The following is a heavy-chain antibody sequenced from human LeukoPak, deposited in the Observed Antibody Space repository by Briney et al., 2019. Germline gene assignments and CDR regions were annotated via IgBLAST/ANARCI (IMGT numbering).Heavy chain of an antibody. J-gene: IGHJ5*02. D-gene: IGHD7-27*01. CDR2: IRGSGDIT. V-gene: IGHV3-23*01. CDR1: GFTFSSYA. CDR3: AKEESGNWGAPWFDP. Sequence: GGSLRLSCAASGFTFSSYAMRCVRHAPGKGLEWVSAIRGSGDITYYADSVKGRFTISRDNSKNTLYLQMNSLRAEDTAVYYCAKEESGNWGAPWFDPWGQGTLVTVSS.